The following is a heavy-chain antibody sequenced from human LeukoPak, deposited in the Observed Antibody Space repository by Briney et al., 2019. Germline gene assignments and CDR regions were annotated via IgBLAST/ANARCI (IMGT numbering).Heavy chain of an antibody. CDR3: AELGITMIGGV. CDR1: GFTFDDYA. V-gene: IGHV3-43D*03. D-gene: IGHD3-10*02. CDR2: ISWDDGST. Sequence: GGSLRLSCAASGFTFDDYAMHWVRQAPGKGLEWVSLISWDDGSTYYADSVKGRFTISRDNAKNSLYLQMNSLRAEDTAVYYCAELGITMIGGVWGKGTTVTISS. J-gene: IGHJ6*04.